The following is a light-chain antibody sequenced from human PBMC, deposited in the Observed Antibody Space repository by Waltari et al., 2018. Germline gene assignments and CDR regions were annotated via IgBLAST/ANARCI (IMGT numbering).Light chain of an antibody. V-gene: IGLV2-14*03. CDR1: SRDLGGFNY. CDR2: DVS. J-gene: IGLJ2*01. Sequence: QSALTQPASVSGSPGQSITISCTGPSRDLGGFNYVSWDQQHPGKAPKLIIYDVSNRPSGVSNRFSGSKSGNTASLTISGLQAEDEADYYCSSYRSSFTYVVFGGGTKLTVL. CDR3: SSYRSSFTYVV.